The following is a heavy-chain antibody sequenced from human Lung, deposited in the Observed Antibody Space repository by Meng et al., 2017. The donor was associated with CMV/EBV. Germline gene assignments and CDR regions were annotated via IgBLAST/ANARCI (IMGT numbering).Heavy chain of an antibody. D-gene: IGHD2-2*01. CDR2: IWYDGSKK. CDR3: AKAMICSSTSCYPGAYYHGMDV. CDR1: GFTFSSYG. J-gene: IGHJ6*02. Sequence: GGSXRLXCAASGFTFSSYGMHWVRQAPGKGLEWVAVIWYDGSKKYYADSVKGRFTISRDNSKNTLYLQMNSLRAEDTAVYYCAKAMICSSTSCYPGAYYHGMDVWXQGNXVTVSS. V-gene: IGHV3-33*06.